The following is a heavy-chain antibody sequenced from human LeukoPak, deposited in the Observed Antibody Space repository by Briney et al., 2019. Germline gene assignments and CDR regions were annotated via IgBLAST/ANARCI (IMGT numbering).Heavy chain of an antibody. CDR2: INAYNGNR. D-gene: IGHD6-6*01. CDR3: ARDQGQLGRSNDY. CDR1: GYTFTSYG. Sequence: GASVKVSCKSSGYTFTSYGISWVRQPPAQGLEWMGWINAYNGNRNYAQKLQGRGGITIDTTTSKAYMELRNQRSDDTAVYYCARDQGQLGRSNDYWGQGTLVTVSS. V-gene: IGHV1-18*01. J-gene: IGHJ4*02.